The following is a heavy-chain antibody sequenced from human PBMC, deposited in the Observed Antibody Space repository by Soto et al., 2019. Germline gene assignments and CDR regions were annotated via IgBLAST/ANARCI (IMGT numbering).Heavy chain of an antibody. CDR1: GYSFTYSH. J-gene: IGHJ3*02. CDR2: LNPMNVAK. Sequence: ASVKASWKTSGYSFTYSHINWVRQPLEEVFGWMGWLNPMNVAKDSALRFDGGLTMPGDVATTAVFMELRGISAEDTVDYYCARVKGYGSGIEAFDNWGQGTMVTVSP. D-gene: IGHD3-10*01. V-gene: IGHV1-8*02. CDR3: ARVKGYGSGIEAFDN.